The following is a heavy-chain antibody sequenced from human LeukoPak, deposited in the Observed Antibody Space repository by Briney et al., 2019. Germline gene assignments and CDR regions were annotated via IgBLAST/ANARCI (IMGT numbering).Heavy chain of an antibody. J-gene: IGHJ4*02. V-gene: IGHV3-30*18. Sequence: GGSLRLSCAASGFTFSSYGMHWVRQAPGKWLEWVAVISYDGSNKYYADSVKGRFTISRDNSKNTLYLQMNSLRAEDTAVYYCAKDRAGYYFDYWGQGTLVTVSS. CDR2: ISYDGSNK. CDR1: GFTFSSYG. D-gene: IGHD6-19*01. CDR3: AKDRAGYYFDY.